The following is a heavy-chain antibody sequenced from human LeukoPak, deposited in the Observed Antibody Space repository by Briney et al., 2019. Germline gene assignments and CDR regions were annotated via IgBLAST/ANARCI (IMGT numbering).Heavy chain of an antibody. D-gene: IGHD2-2*02. J-gene: IGHJ5*01. CDR2: IRGGGET. CDR3: ARASHYTIPFDS. CDR1: GFSFTDYA. Sequence: GGSLRLSCAASGFSFTDYAMSWVRQAPARGPEWVSSIRGGGETFYADSVKGRFTISRDNAKNTVYLQMNSLRAEDTAVYYCARASHYTIPFDSWGQGTLVTVSS. V-gene: IGHV3-23*01.